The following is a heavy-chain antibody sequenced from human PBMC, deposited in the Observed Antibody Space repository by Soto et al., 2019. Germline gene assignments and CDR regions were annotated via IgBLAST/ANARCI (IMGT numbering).Heavy chain of an antibody. CDR1: GFTFSTYT. J-gene: IGHJ4*02. V-gene: IGHV3-23*01. D-gene: IGHD3-22*01. CDR3: AKVYYYDSSGWGFDY. CDR2: ISGSGDST. Sequence: EVQLLESGGGLVQPGGSLRLSCAPSGFTFSTYTMSWVRQAPGKGLAWVSSISGSGDSTHYADSVKGRFTISRDNSKNTLYLQMNSLRAEDTAVYYCAKVYYYDSSGWGFDYWGQGTLVTVSS.